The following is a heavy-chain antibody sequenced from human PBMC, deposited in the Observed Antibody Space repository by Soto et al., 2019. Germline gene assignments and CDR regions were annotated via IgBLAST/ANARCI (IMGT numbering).Heavy chain of an antibody. CDR1: GFTFSSYS. V-gene: IGHV3-21*01. J-gene: IGHJ5*02. CDR2: ISSSRSYI. Sequence: GGSLRLSCAASGFTFSSYSMNWVRQAPGKWLAWVSSISSSRSYIYYAASVKGRFTISRDNAKNSLYLQMNSLRADDTAVYYCAKTGYSSSWYTHGPNWFDPWGQGALVTVSS. CDR3: AKTGYSSSWYTHGPNWFDP. D-gene: IGHD6-13*01.